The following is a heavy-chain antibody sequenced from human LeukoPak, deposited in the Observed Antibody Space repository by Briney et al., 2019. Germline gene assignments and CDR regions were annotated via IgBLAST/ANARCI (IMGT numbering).Heavy chain of an antibody. V-gene: IGHV3-74*01. CDR3: AREPSYCSSTSCKIVYYYYYMDV. CDR1: GFTFSSYW. Sequence: GGSLRLSCAASGFTFSSYWMHWVRQAPGKGLVWVSRINTDGSSTSYADSVKGRFTISRDNAKNTLYLQMNSLRAEDTAVYYCAREPSYCSSTSCKIVYYYYYMDVWGKGTTVTVSS. J-gene: IGHJ6*03. D-gene: IGHD2-2*01. CDR2: INTDGSST.